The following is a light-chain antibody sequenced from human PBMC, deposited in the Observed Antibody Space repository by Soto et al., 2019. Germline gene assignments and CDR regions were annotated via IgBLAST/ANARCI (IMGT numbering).Light chain of an antibody. J-gene: IGKJ2*01. CDR3: LQSDTFPYT. CDR2: TAS. Sequence: DIQMTQSPSSVSASVGDRVTISCRASQDIDRWLAWFPHKPGKAPKLLISTASSLQSGVPSRFSGSGSGTDFTLTIASLQFEDFATYYCLQSDTFPYTFGLGTKLEIK. CDR1: QDIDRW. V-gene: IGKV1D-12*01.